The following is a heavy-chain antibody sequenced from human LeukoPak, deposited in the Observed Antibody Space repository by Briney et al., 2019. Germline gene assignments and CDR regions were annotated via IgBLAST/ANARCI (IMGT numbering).Heavy chain of an antibody. V-gene: IGHV3-23*01. Sequence: GGSLRLSCAASGFTFSSYAMTWARQAPGKGLEWVSTISGSDSDTYYADSVKGRFTISRDNAKNTLFLQMNSLRAEDTAVYYCARDYDFWSGYYPWGQGTLVTVSS. D-gene: IGHD3-3*01. CDR2: ISGSDSDT. CDR1: GFTFSSYA. CDR3: ARDYDFWSGYYP. J-gene: IGHJ5*02.